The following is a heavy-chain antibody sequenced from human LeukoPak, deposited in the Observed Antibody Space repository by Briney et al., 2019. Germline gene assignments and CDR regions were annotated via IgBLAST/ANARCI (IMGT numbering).Heavy chain of an antibody. D-gene: IGHD6-6*01. J-gene: IGHJ4*02. V-gene: IGHV3-74*01. Sequence: PGGSLRLSCAASGFTFSSYWMHWVRQAPGKRLVWVSRINSDGSSTSYADSVKGRFTISRDNSKNTLYLQMSSLRAEDRAVYYCAKMTGYSSSSPADFDYWGQGTLVTVSS. CDR3: AKMTGYSSSSPADFDY. CDR1: GFTFSSYW. CDR2: INSDGSST.